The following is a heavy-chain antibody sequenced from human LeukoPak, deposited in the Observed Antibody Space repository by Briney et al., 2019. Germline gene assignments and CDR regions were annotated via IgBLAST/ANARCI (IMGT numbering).Heavy chain of an antibody. D-gene: IGHD3-22*01. CDR1: GYSFTRYW. CDR3: ARGLFSMILSYAFDF. V-gene: IGHV5-51*01. CDR2: IYPRDSDI. J-gene: IGHJ3*01. Sequence: GESLKISCKGSGYSFTRYWIGWVRQMPGKGLEWMGIIYPRDSDIRYSPSFQGQVTISADKSISTAYLQWSSLKASDTGIYYCARGLFSMILSYAFDFWGQGTMVTVSS.